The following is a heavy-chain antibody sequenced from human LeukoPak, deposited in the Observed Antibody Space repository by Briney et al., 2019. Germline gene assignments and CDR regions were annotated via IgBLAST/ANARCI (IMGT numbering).Heavy chain of an antibody. Sequence: GASVKVSRKASGYTFTSYGISWVRQAPGQGLEWVGWISAYNGNTNYAQKLQGRVTMTTDTSTSTAYMELRGLRSDDTAVYYCARDHYYGSGSYRFDYWGQGTLVTVSS. CDR1: GYTFTSYG. J-gene: IGHJ4*02. D-gene: IGHD3-10*01. V-gene: IGHV1-18*04. CDR3: ARDHYYGSGSYRFDY. CDR2: ISAYNGNT.